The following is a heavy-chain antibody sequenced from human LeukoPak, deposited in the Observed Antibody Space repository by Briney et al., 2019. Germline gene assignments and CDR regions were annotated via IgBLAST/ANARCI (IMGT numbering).Heavy chain of an antibody. Sequence: GGSLRLSCTASGFTFSSYSLNWVRQAPGKGLEWVSSVSTGSNYIYYADSVKGRFTISRDNDKNSLYLQMNSLRVEDTAVYYCARGCSSTSCYWAFDYWGQGTLVTVSS. CDR3: ARGCSSTSCYWAFDY. V-gene: IGHV3-21*01. D-gene: IGHD2-2*01. CDR1: GFTFSSYS. CDR2: VSTGSNYI. J-gene: IGHJ4*02.